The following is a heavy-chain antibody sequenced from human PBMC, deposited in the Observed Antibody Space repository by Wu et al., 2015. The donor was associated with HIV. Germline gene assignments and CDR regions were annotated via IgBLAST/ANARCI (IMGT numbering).Heavy chain of an antibody. J-gene: IGHJ6*03. D-gene: IGHD3-3*01. Sequence: QVQLVQSGTEMKKSGASVKVSCKTSGYTFTAYYIHWVRQAPGRGLEWMGWINPDSGDTKFARTFQGRTIVTRDTSTNTVNLLLASLQSNDTATYYCARDWQFQVTFGDYYMDIWGERDHGQRL. V-gene: IGHV1-2*02. CDR2: INPDSGDT. CDR3: ARDWQFQVTFGDYYMDI. CDR1: GYTFTAYY.